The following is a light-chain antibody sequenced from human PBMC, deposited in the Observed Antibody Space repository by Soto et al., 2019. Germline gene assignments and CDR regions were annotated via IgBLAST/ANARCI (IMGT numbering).Light chain of an antibody. Sequence: EIVLTQSPGTLSLSPGERATLSCRASQSVSSNYLAWYQQKHGQAPRLLIYGASSRATGIPDRFSGSGSGTDFTLTITGLEPEDFAVYYCQQYGSSPRTFGQGTKVEI. CDR1: QSVSSNY. V-gene: IGKV3-20*01. CDR2: GAS. J-gene: IGKJ1*01. CDR3: QQYGSSPRT.